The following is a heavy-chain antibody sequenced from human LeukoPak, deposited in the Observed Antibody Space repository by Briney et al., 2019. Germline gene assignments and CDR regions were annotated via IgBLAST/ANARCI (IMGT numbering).Heavy chain of an antibody. CDR2: INGIGTSI. CDR3: AKGSIYGDYGDFDH. D-gene: IGHD4-17*01. CDR1: GFSFDFSGYA. Sequence: GGSLRLSCAASGFSFDFSGYAMSWVRQAPGKGLEWVSGINGIGTSIYYADSAKGRFTISRDNSDNTLYLQMNSLRADDTAVYYCAKGSIYGDYGDFDHWGQGTLVTVSS. J-gene: IGHJ4*02. V-gene: IGHV3-23*05.